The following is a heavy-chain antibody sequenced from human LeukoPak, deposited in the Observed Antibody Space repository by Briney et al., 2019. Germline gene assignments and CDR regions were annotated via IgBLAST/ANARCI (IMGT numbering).Heavy chain of an antibody. Sequence: PGGSLRLSCAASGFTFSSYGMSWVRQAPGKGLEWVSAIGGRDGSTYYADSVKGRFTISRDNAKNSLYLQMNSLRAEDTAVYYCATQSGDDYWGQGTLVTVSS. V-gene: IGHV3-23*01. CDR2: IGGRDGST. CDR3: ATQSGDDY. CDR1: GFTFSSYG. J-gene: IGHJ4*02. D-gene: IGHD3-10*01.